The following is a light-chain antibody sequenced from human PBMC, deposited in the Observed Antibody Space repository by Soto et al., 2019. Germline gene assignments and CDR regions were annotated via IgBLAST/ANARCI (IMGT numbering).Light chain of an antibody. J-gene: IGLJ1*01. Sequence: QSALTQPASVSGSPGQSVTISCTGTGTDVGGFNFVSWYQQLPGEAPKLIIYEVNNRPSGISHRFSGSKSGNTASLTVSGLQAEDEANYYCSSYTSARTYVFGSGTKVTV. CDR3: SSYTSARTYV. V-gene: IGLV2-14*03. CDR1: GTDVGGFNF. CDR2: EVN.